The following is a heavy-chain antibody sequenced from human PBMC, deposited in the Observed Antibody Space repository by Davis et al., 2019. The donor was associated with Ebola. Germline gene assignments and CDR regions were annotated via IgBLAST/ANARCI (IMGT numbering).Heavy chain of an antibody. V-gene: IGHV4-39*01. Sequence: MPSETLSLTCTVSGGSISSSSYYWGWIRQPPGKGLEWIGSIYYSGSTYYNPSLKSRVTISVDTSKNQFSLKLSSVTAAGTAVYYCASRQAAPDRGPWFDPWGQGTLVTVSS. CDR1: GGSISSSSYY. D-gene: IGHD6-13*01. CDR2: IYYSGST. CDR3: ASRQAAPDRGPWFDP. J-gene: IGHJ5*02.